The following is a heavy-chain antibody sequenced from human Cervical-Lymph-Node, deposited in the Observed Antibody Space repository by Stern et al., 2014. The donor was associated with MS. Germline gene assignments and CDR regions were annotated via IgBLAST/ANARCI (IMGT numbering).Heavy chain of an antibody. CDR1: GGSITNRDY. D-gene: IGHD4-11*01. CDR2: VYYSGIT. CDR3: ARGVTAVTNYVPNWCFDL. J-gene: IGHJ2*01. Sequence: QVQLQESGPGLVKPSETLSLTCTVSGGSITNRDYWGWIRQSPGKGLEWIGSVYYSGITYYRPSLKSRPPIPIDPPKHHFSLNLNSVTATDTAVYFCARGVTAVTNYVPNWCFDLWGRGTLVTVSS. V-gene: IGHV4-39*02.